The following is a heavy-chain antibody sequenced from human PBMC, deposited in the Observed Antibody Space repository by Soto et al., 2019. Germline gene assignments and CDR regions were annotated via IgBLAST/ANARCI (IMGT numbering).Heavy chain of an antibody. CDR1: GFTVTNKY. CDR3: ARVDYGDYCWDFYL. CDR2: IYSGGST. Sequence: EVQLVESGGGLIQPGGSLRLSCAASGFTVTNKYMTWVRQAPGKGLEWVSVIYSGGSTSYADSVKGRFTISRDNSKNILYVQMNSLRAGDTAGYVFARVDYGDYCWDFYLLGRGTPVTGSS. V-gene: IGHV3-53*01. J-gene: IGHJ2*01. D-gene: IGHD4-17*01.